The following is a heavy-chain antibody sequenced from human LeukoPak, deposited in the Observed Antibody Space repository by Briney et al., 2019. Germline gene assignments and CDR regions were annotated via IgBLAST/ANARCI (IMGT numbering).Heavy chain of an antibody. CDR1: GASISAYS. CDR3: ARVRGIAVAGRYYYYYMDV. V-gene: IGHV4-59*12. CDR2: MLYIGST. D-gene: IGHD6-19*01. J-gene: IGHJ6*03. Sequence: SETLSLTCSVSGASISAYSWSWIRQPPAKGLEWIGHMLYIGSTNYNPSLKSRVTISVDTPKNQFSLKLSSVTAAGTAVYYCARVRGIAVAGRYYYYYMDVWGKGTTVTVSS.